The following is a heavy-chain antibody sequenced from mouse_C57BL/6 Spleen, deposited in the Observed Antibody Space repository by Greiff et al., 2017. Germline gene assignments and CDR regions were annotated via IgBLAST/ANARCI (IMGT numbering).Heavy chain of an antibody. J-gene: IGHJ3*01. Sequence: VQLQQSGPGLVAPSPSLSITCTVSGFSLTSYGVDWVRQPPGKGLEWLGVIWGGGSTSYNSAHMTRLSISKDNSKSQVFLKMNSLQTDDTAMYYCAKRDGSSTLFAYWGQGTLVTVSA. CDR1: GFSLTSYG. D-gene: IGHD1-1*01. V-gene: IGHV2-9*01. CDR2: IWGGGST. CDR3: AKRDGSSTLFAY.